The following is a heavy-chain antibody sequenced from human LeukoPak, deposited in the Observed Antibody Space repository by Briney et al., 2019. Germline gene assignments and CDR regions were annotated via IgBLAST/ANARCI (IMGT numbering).Heavy chain of an antibody. Sequence: ASVKVSCKTSGYTFSDYDINWVRQTSGHGLQWMGWMNTNSVNRGYAQRFRDRVSITRNTSISTAYMELRNLGVEDSAVYYCVRAPDSTTWYSYHSYYLDVWGTGTTVTVSS. V-gene: IGHV1-8*02. CDR1: GYTFSDYD. CDR2: MNTNSVNR. J-gene: IGHJ6*03. CDR3: VRAPDSTTWYSYHSYYLDV. D-gene: IGHD6-13*01.